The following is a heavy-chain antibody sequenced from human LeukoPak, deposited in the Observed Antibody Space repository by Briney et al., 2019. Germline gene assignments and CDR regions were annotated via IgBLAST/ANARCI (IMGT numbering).Heavy chain of an antibody. CDR2: IKQDGSEK. D-gene: IGHD3-3*01. V-gene: IGHV3-7*01. CDR1: GFTFSRYW. J-gene: IGHJ3*02. CDR3: ATPHSISGDDAFDI. Sequence: GGSLRLSCAASGFTFSRYWMTWVRQAPGKGLEWVANIKQDGSEKYYVGSVMGRFTISRDNAKNSLFLQMNSLRAEDTAVYYCATPHSISGDDAFDIWGHGTMVSVSS.